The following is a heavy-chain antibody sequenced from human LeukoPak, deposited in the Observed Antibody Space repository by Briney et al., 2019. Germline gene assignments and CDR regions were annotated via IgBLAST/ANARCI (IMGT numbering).Heavy chain of an antibody. D-gene: IGHD2-21*02. V-gene: IGHV5-51*01. Sequence: GESLKISCKGSGYSFTSYWIAWVRQMPGKGLEWMGIIYPGDSDTRYSPSFQGQITTSADKSNSAAYLQWSSLKASDTAMYYCARRAYCGGDCYPNAFDIWGQGTMVTVSS. J-gene: IGHJ3*02. CDR1: GYSFTSYW. CDR2: IYPGDSDT. CDR3: ARRAYCGGDCYPNAFDI.